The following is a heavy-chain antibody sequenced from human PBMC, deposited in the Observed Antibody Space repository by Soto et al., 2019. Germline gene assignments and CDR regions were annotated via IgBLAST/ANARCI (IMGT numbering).Heavy chain of an antibody. CDR3: ARPRGSSWYAFDI. CDR1: GGTFSSYA. CDR2: IIPIFGIA. V-gene: IGHV1-69*10. J-gene: IGHJ3*02. Sequence: ASVKVSCKASGGTFSSYAISWVRQAPGQGLEWMGGIIPIFGIANYAQKFQGRVMITADKSTSTAYMELSSLRSEDTAVYYCARPRGSSWYAFDIWGQGTMVTVSS. D-gene: IGHD6-13*01.